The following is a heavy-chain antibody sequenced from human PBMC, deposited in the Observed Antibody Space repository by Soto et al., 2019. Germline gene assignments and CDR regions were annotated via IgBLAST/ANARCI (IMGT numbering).Heavy chain of an antibody. CDR3: ARGNGWYFY. CDR2: IYYSGST. Sequence: QVQLQESGPGLVKPSETLSLTCSVSGDSMTNNYWSWIRQAPGKGLEWIGYIYYSGSTNYNPSLKSRVTISVDTSKNQFSLKLTSVTAADTAVYFCARGNGWYFYWGQGTLVTVSS. CDR1: GDSMTNNY. D-gene: IGHD6-19*01. V-gene: IGHV4-59*08. J-gene: IGHJ4*02.